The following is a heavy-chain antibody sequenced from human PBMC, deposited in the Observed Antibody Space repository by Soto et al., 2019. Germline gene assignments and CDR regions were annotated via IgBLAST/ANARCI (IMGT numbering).Heavy chain of an antibody. CDR1: GFTISSNA. CDR2: ISDRGDTT. D-gene: IGHD1-1*01. J-gene: IGHJ4*02. V-gene: IGHV3-23*01. CDR3: AKDKPGTTSFDC. Sequence: GGSLRLSCAASGFTISSNAMYWVRQAPGKGLEWVSAISDRGDTTHYADSVKGRFTISRDTSKNTLYLQLNTLRADDTAVYYCAKDKPGTTSFDCWGQGTLVTVSS.